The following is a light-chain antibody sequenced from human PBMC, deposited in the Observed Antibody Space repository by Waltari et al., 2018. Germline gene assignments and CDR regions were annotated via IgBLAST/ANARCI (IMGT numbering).Light chain of an antibody. J-gene: IGLJ3*02. CDR2: EDN. V-gene: IGLV3-10*01. Sequence: SHELTQPPPVSVSPGQTARITCSGDALPTKYIYWYQQKSGQAPVMIIYEDNKRPSGIPDRFSGSSSGTLATLTISGTLVEDEGDYYCYSTDTSSFPLFGGGTKLTVL. CDR1: ALPTKY. CDR3: YSTDTSSFPL.